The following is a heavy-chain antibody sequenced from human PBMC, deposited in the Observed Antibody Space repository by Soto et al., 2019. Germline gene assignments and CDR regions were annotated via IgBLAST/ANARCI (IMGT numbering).Heavy chain of an antibody. Sequence: GGSLRLSCAASGFTFTTAWINWVRQAPGKGLEWVGRIKSKTDGGTPDFAAPVRGRFAISRDNSKNTMYLQMNNLRAEDTGVYYCAKGLINGRWYAADXGQGTLVTVSS. J-gene: IGHJ4*02. CDR2: IKSKTDGGTP. V-gene: IGHV3-15*07. CDR1: GFTFTTAW. CDR3: AKGLINGRWYAAD. D-gene: IGHD6-13*01.